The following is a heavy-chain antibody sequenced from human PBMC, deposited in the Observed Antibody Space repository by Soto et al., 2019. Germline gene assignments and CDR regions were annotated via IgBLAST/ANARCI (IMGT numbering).Heavy chain of an antibody. CDR3: AREYEDLYSNLEG. D-gene: IGHD2-15*01. V-gene: IGHV3-21*06. CDR1: GFTFTRYS. Sequence: VGSLRLSCAASGFTFTRYSMNWVRQAPGKGLEWVASISSTTNYIYYGESLKGRLTISRDNAKNSMYLQMNTQRAEDTAVYYCAREYEDLYSNLEGWRQGTLVTVSS. J-gene: IGHJ4*02. CDR2: ISSTTNYI.